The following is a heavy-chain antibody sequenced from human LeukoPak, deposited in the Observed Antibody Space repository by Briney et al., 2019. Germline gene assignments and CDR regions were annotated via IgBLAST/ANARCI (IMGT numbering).Heavy chain of an antibody. CDR1: GFTFSDAW. V-gene: IGHV3-15*01. J-gene: IGHJ4*02. CDR2: IKSKTNGGTT. Sequence: GGSLRLSCAASGFTFSDAWMTWVRQAPGKGLEWVGRIKSKTNGGTTDYAAPVKGRFTISRDDSKKTLYYQMNSLKTEDTAVYYCTALGYPQYFHHWGQGTLVTVSS. D-gene: IGHD2-15*01. CDR3: TALGYPQYFHH.